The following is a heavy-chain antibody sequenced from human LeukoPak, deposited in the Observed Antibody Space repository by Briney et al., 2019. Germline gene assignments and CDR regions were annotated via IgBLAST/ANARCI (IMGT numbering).Heavy chain of an antibody. Sequence: SETLSLTCAVSGGSISSGGYSWSWIRQPPGKGLEWIGYIYHSGSTYYNPSLKSRVTISVDRSKNQFSLKLSPVTAADTAVYYCARIGRGYSYGTGIYYGMDVWGQGTTVTVSS. J-gene: IGHJ6*02. CDR2: IYHSGST. CDR3: ARIGRGYSYGTGIYYGMDV. CDR1: GGSISSGGYS. D-gene: IGHD5-18*01. V-gene: IGHV4-30-2*01.